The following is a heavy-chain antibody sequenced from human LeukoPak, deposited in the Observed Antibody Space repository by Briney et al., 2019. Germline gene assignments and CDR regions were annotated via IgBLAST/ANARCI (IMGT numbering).Heavy chain of an antibody. J-gene: IGHJ4*02. Sequence: PGGSLRLSCAASGFTFSSYAMSWVRQAPGKGLEWVSAISGSGGSTYYADSVKGRFTISRDNSKNTLYLQMNGLRAEDTAVYYCAKDRYDFWSGYYRGYYFDYWGQGTLVTVSS. D-gene: IGHD3-3*01. CDR2: ISGSGGST. CDR3: AKDRYDFWSGYYRGYYFDY. V-gene: IGHV3-23*01. CDR1: GFTFSSYA.